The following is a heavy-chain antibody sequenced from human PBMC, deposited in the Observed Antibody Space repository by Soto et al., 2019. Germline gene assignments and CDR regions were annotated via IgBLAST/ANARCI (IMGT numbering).Heavy chain of an antibody. CDR2: ISSSSSVI. D-gene: IGHD7-27*01. V-gene: IGHV3-48*01. J-gene: IGHJ6*03. CDR3: ARDLSWGSNWYYYMDV. Sequence: EVQLVESGGGLVQPGGSLRLSCATSGFILSDCAMNWVRQAPGKGLEWVSYISSSSSVIDYADSVQGRSTVSRDNARNSLYLQMNSLRAEDTAVYYCARDLSWGSNWYYYMDVWGKGTTVTVSS. CDR1: GFILSDCA.